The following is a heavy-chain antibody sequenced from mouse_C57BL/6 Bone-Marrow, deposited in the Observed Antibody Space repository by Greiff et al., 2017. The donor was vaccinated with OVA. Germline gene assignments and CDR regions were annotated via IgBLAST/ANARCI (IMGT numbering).Heavy chain of an antibody. CDR1: GYTFTDYY. D-gene: IGHD3-2*02. J-gene: IGHJ3*01. Sequence: VQLQQSGPELVKPGASVKISCKASGYTFTDYYMNWVKQSHGKSLEWIGDINPNNGGTSYNQKFKGKATLTVDKSSSTAYMELRSLTSEDSAVYYCARTDSSGYEAYWGQGTLVTVSA. CDR3: ARTDSSGYEAY. V-gene: IGHV1-26*01. CDR2: INPNNGGT.